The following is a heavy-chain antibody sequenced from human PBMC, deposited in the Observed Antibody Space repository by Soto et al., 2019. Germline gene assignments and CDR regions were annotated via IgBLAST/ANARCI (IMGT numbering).Heavy chain of an antibody. CDR1: GFTFSSYT. V-gene: IGHV3-23*01. J-gene: IGHJ4*02. D-gene: IGHD1-20*01. CDR3: AKPPDYNWNDY. CDR2: VGGSGGST. Sequence: EVQLLESGGGLVQPGGSLRLSCAASGFTFSSYTMSSVRQPPGKGLEWISAVGGSGGSTWYADSVKGRFTISRDNSKDTLYLQMNNLRAEDTAVYYCAKPPDYNWNDYWGQGTLVTVSS.